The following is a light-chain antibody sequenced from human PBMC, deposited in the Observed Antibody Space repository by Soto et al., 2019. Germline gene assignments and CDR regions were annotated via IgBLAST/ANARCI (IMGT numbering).Light chain of an antibody. J-gene: IGLJ2*01. Sequence: QAVVTQEPSLTVSPGGTVTLTCGSSTGAVTSGHYPYWFQQKPGQAPRTLIYDTSNKYSWTPARFSGSLLGGKAALTLSGAQPEDEADYYCLPSYSGARQVFGGGTKLTVL. V-gene: IGLV7-46*01. CDR2: DTS. CDR1: TGAVTSGHY. CDR3: LPSYSGARQV.